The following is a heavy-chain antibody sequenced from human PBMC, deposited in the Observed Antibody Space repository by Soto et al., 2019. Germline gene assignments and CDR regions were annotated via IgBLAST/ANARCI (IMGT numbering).Heavy chain of an antibody. CDR1: GGTFSSYA. J-gene: IGHJ6*02. CDR3: ARVYIRGSGSYYKDYYYYYGMDV. V-gene: IGHV1-69*13. CDR2: IIPIFGTA. Sequence: SVKVSCKASGGTFSSYAISWVRQAPGQGLEWMGGIIPIFGTANYAQKFQGRVTITADESTSTAYMELSSLRSEDTAVYYCARVYIRGSGSYYKDYYYYYGMDVWGQGTTVTVSS. D-gene: IGHD3-10*01.